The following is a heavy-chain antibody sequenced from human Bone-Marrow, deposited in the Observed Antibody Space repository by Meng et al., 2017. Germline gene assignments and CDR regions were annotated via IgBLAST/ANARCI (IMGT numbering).Heavy chain of an antibody. Sequence: QLQHTESRPGTVKPSETLSLACTVSGCSIRCYYWSWIRQPARKGLEWIGRIYTSGSTNYNPSLKSRVTMSVDTSKNQFSLKLSSVTAADTAVYYCARDGGTMIVVSWFDPWGQGTLVTVSS. J-gene: IGHJ5*02. CDR3: ARDGGTMIVVSWFDP. D-gene: IGHD3-22*01. CDR1: GCSIRCYY. CDR2: IYTSGST. V-gene: IGHV4-4*07.